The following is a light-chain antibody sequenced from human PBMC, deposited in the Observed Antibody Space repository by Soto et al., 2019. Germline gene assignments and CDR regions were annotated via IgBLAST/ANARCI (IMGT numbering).Light chain of an antibody. CDR3: NSYTGSSTYV. V-gene: IGLV2-14*01. Sequence: QSALTQPASVSGSPGQSITISCTGTSSDVGGYNYVSWYQQHPGKAPKLMIYAVSNRPSGVSNRFSGSKSDNTASLTISGLQAEDEADYYCNSYTGSSTYVFGTGTKLTVL. CDR1: SSDVGGYNY. CDR2: AVS. J-gene: IGLJ1*01.